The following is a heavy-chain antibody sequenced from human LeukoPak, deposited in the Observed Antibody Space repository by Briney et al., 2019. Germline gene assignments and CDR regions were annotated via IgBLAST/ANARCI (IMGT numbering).Heavy chain of an antibody. CDR2: IKPDDSHS. CDR1: GYNFTTYF. V-gene: IGHV5-51*01. Sequence: GESLKISCKGSGYNFTTYFIGWVRQMPGKGLEWVGVIKPDDSHSIYNPSFQGHVTISADKSIGTAYLQWGSLQASDTAIYYCARRSSSSWSSDYWGQGTLVTVSS. J-gene: IGHJ4*02. D-gene: IGHD6-13*01. CDR3: ARRSSSSWSSDY.